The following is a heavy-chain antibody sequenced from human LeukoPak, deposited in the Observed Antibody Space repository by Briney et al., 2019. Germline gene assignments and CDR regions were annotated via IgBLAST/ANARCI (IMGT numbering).Heavy chain of an antibody. CDR3: ARDQEGFDY. CDR1: GYTFTSNY. V-gene: IGHV1-46*01. CDR2: IYPRDGST. J-gene: IGHJ4*02. Sequence: ASVKVSCKASGYTFTSNYIHWVRQAPGQGLEWMGLIYPRDGSTSYAQKFQGRVTVTRDTSTSTVHMELSGLRSEDTAVYYCARDQEGFDYWGQGTLVTVSS.